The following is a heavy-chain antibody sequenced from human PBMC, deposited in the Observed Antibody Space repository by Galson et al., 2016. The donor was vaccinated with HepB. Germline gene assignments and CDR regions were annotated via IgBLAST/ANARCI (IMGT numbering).Heavy chain of an antibody. CDR3: ARVRRYGHGDY. J-gene: IGHJ4*02. D-gene: IGHD5-18*01. V-gene: IGHV3-11*06. Sequence: SLRLSCAASGFTFSSYYMTWIRQTPEKGLEWVSYISGSSTYSNYIDSVKGRFTISRDNTKNSLYLQMNSLTAEDTAVYYCARVRRYGHGDYWGQGTLVTGS. CDR2: ISGSSTYS. CDR1: GFTFSSYY.